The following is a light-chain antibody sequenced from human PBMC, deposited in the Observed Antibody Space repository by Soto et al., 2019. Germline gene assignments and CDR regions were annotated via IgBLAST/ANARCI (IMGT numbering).Light chain of an antibody. V-gene: IGLV2-18*01. CDR3: SLSISGSTYV. CDR2: EVN. J-gene: IGLJ1*01. CDR1: SSDGGSYNR. Sequence: QSVLTQPPSVSGAPGQSVTICCTGTSSDGGSYNRLSWYQQPPGTAPKLIMYEVNTRPSGVPDRFSGSKSGSTASLTISGLQAEDEADYYCSLSISGSTYVFGTGPKATVL.